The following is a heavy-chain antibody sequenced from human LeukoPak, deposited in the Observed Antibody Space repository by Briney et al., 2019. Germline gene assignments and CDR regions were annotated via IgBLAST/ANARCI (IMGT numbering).Heavy chain of an antibody. CDR2: IYYSGST. CDR3: ARMYSYDSSGYYSWYFDL. CDR1: GGSISSYY. D-gene: IGHD3-22*01. J-gene: IGHJ2*01. Sequence: SETLSLTCTASGGSISSYYWSWIRQPPGKVLEWIRYIYYSGSTNYNPSLKSRVTISVDTSKNQSSLKLSSVTAADTAVYYCARMYSYDSSGYYSWYFDLWGRGTLVTVSS. V-gene: IGHV4-59*01.